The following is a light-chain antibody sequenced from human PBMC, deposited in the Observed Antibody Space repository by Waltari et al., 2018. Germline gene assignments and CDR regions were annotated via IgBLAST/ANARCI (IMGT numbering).Light chain of an antibody. CDR1: QSISSW. J-gene: IGKJ3*01. Sequence: DIQMTQSPATLSASVGDRVIITCRASQSISSWLVWYQQKPGKALRLLVYKASRLESGVPSRFSGSGSGKEFTLTISSLQHDDFATYYCQQYNSYPVTFGPGTKVHIK. CDR2: KAS. V-gene: IGKV1-5*03. CDR3: QQYNSYPVT.